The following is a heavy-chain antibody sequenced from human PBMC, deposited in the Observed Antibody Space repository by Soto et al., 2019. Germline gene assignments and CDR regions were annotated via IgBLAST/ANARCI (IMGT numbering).Heavy chain of an antibody. Sequence: SETLSLTCTVSGGSISSSSYYWGWIRQPPGKGLEWIGSIYYSGSTYYNPSLKSRVTISVDTSKNQFSLKLSSVTAADTAVYYCARQGVGGYDILTGYYPSTYFDYWGQGTLVTVSS. CDR3: ARQGVGGYDILTGYYPSTYFDY. CDR2: IYYSGST. D-gene: IGHD3-9*01. J-gene: IGHJ4*02. V-gene: IGHV4-39*01. CDR1: GGSISSSSYY.